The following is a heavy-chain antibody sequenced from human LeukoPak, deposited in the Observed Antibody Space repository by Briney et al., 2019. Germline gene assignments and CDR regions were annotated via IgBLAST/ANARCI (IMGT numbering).Heavy chain of an antibody. J-gene: IGHJ5*02. D-gene: IGHD3-10*01. CDR1: GGSINSYY. CDR2: IHYTGST. Sequence: PSETLSLTCTVSGGSINSYYWSWIRQPPGKGLECIGYIHYTGSTNYNPSLKSRVTISVDTSRSQFSLKLSSVTAADTAIYYCARGGYYGSGNDFRFDPWGQGTLVTVSS. CDR3: ARGGYYGSGNDFRFDP. V-gene: IGHV4-59*01.